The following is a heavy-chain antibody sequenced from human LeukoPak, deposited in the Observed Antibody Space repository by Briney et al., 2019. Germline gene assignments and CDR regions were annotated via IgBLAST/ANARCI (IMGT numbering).Heavy chain of an antibody. CDR3: ARDMAGTSLDWFDP. Sequence: PSETLSLTCAVYGGSFSGYYWSWIRQPPGKGLEWIGEINHSGSTNYNPSLTSRVTISVDTSKNQFSLKLSSVTAADTAVYYCARDMAGTSLDWFDPWGQGTLVTVSS. V-gene: IGHV4-34*01. D-gene: IGHD6-19*01. CDR1: GGSFSGYY. J-gene: IGHJ5*02. CDR2: INHSGST.